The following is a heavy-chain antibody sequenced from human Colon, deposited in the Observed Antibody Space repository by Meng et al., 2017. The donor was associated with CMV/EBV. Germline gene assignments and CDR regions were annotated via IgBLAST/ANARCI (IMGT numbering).Heavy chain of an antibody. J-gene: IGHJ4*02. CDR3: ARSFHGY. V-gene: IGHV1-2*02. CDR1: GYTFPGYH. D-gene: IGHD3-3*02. Sequence: SVKVSCKASGYTFPGYHVHWVRQAPGQGPEWMGWINPNTGDTNYAHKFQGRVTMARDTSISTAYLELNGLLSDDTAIYYCARSFHGYWGQGTLVTVSS. CDR2: INPNTGDT.